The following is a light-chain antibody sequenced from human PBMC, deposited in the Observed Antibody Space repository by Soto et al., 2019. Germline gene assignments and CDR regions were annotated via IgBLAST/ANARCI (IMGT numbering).Light chain of an antibody. CDR1: SSDVGGYDY. V-gene: IGLV2-14*03. Sequence: QSALTQPASVSGSPGQSITLSCTGTSSDVGGYDYVSWYQQHPGRPPKLVISDVTNRPSGVSNRFSGSKSGNTASLTISGLQAEDEAVYYCSSYTISRTPYVFGPGTKLTVL. J-gene: IGLJ1*01. CDR3: SSYTISRTPYV. CDR2: DVT.